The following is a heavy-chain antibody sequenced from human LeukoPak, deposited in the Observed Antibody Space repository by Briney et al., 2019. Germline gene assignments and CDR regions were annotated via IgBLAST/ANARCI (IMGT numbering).Heavy chain of an antibody. D-gene: IGHD3-16*01. Sequence: PGGSLRLSCAASGFPFRSYTMNWVRQAPGKGLEWVSSISSSSGYIYYTDSVKGRFTISRDNAKNSLYLQMNSLRVEDTAVYYCARAVRGELLNYDYYYMDVWGKGTMVTVSS. V-gene: IGHV3-21*01. CDR3: ARAVRGELLNYDYYYMDV. CDR2: ISSSSGYI. J-gene: IGHJ6*03. CDR1: GFPFRSYT.